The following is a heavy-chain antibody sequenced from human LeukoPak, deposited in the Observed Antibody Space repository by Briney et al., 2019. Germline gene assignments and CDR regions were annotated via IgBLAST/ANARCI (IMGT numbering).Heavy chain of an antibody. J-gene: IGHJ3*02. CDR2: IYYSGRT. V-gene: IGHV4-39*01. CDR1: GGSISSSSYY. Sequence: SETLSLTCTVSGGSISSSSYYWGWIRQPPGKGLEWIESIYYSGRTYDNPSMRSRVTISVDTSKNQFSLKLSSVTAADTAVYYCARPAYGSGSLSAFDIWGQGTMVTVSS. D-gene: IGHD3-10*01. CDR3: ARPAYGSGSLSAFDI.